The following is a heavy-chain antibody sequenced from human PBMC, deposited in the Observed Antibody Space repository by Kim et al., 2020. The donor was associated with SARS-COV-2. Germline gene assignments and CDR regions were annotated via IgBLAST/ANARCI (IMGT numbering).Heavy chain of an antibody. CDR1: GGSITSKSDW. J-gene: IGHJ4*02. D-gene: IGHD4-17*01. CDR2: IFHSGAT. CDR3: ARESAMTRGLFDQ. Sequence: SETLSLTCTVSGGSITSKSDWWAWIRQPPGRGLEWVGSIFHSGATYYMPSLKSRATISVDTSTNQFSLKVTSVTAADTALYFCARESAMTRGLFDQWGQGTLVSVSS. V-gene: IGHV4-39*07.